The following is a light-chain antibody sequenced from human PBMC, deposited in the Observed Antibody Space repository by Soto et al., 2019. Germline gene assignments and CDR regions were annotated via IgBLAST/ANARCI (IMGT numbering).Light chain of an antibody. CDR2: KAS. J-gene: IGKJ1*01. CDR3: QQYSTYTPRT. Sequence: DIQMTQSPSSVSASVGDRITITCRASQSISIWLAWYQQKPGKAPKILIYKASSLESGVPSRFSGSGSGTEFTLTISSLQPDDFPTYYCQQYSTYTPRTFGQGTKVDI. CDR1: QSISIW. V-gene: IGKV1-5*03.